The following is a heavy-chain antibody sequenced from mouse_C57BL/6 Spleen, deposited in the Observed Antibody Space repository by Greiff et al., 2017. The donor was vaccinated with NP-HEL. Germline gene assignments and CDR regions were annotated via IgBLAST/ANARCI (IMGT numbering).Heavy chain of an antibody. J-gene: IGHJ1*03. V-gene: IGHV1-18*01. CDR2: IIPTNGGT. Sequence: EVQLQQSGPELVKPGASVKIPGKASGSTFPDSNLDGLKQSHGKSLGWIGDIIPTNGGTTYNQKFKGKATLTVDKSSSTAYMELRSLTSEDTAVYYCARRVYDYDAHWYFDVWGTGTTVTVSS. D-gene: IGHD2-4*01. CDR3: ARRVYDYDAHWYFDV. CDR1: GSTFPDSN.